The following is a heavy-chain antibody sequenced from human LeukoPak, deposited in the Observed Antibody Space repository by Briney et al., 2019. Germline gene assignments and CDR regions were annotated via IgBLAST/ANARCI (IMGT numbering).Heavy chain of an antibody. J-gene: IGHJ4*02. D-gene: IGHD6-19*01. V-gene: IGHV3-23*01. Sequence: GGSLRLSCAASGFTFSSYAMSWVRQAPGKGLEWVSAISGSGGSTYYADSVKGRFTTSRDNSKNTLYLQMNSLRAEDTAVYYCAKSPSYSSGPFDYWGQGTLVTVSS. CDR3: AKSPSYSSGPFDY. CDR2: ISGSGGST. CDR1: GFTFSSYA.